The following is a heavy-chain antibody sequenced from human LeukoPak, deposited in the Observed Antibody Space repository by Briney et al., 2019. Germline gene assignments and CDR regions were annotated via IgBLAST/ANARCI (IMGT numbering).Heavy chain of an antibody. V-gene: IGHV4-61*02. CDR3: ARDHYYGSGSWGTDY. J-gene: IGHJ4*02. CDR1: GGSISSGSYC. CDR2: IYTSGST. D-gene: IGHD3-10*01. Sequence: SETLSLTCTVSGGSISSGSYCWSWIRQPAGKGLEWIGRIYTSGSTNYNPSLKSRVTISVDTSKNQFSLKLSSVTAADTAVYYCARDHYYGSGSWGTDYWGQGTLVTVSS.